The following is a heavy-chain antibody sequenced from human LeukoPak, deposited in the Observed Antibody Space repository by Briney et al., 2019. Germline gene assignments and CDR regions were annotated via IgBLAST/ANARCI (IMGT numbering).Heavy chain of an antibody. Sequence: PGGSLRLSCAVSGFTVISSFVSWVRQAPGKGLEWVSVIYAGGSTYYADSVKGRFTISREISKNTVFLQMNSLRDEDTAVCYCARHKYYGSGSYSFDYWGQGTLVTVSS. CDR1: GFTVISSF. V-gene: IGHV3-66*04. CDR3: ARHKYYGSGSYSFDY. CDR2: IYAGGST. D-gene: IGHD3-10*01. J-gene: IGHJ4*02.